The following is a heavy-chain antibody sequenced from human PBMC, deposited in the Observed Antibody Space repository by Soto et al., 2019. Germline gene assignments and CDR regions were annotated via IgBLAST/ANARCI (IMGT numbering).Heavy chain of an antibody. V-gene: IGHV3-23*01. CDR1: GFTFRDYA. CDR2: ISGSGSGT. Sequence: GGSLRLSCVASGFTFRDYAMSWVRQAPGKGLEWVSGISGSGSGTYYADSVKGRFTISRDNSKNTLYLQMNSLRAEDTAVYYCAKDRYGDYGGIDYWGQGTMVTVSS. CDR3: AKDRYGDYGGIDY. D-gene: IGHD4-17*01. J-gene: IGHJ4*02.